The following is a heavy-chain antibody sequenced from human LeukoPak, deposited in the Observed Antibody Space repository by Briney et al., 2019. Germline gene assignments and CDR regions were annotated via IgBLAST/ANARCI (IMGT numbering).Heavy chain of an antibody. J-gene: IGHJ4*02. Sequence: TGGSLRLSCAASGFTFSSYWMSWVRQAPGKGLEWVANIKQDGSEKYYVDSVKGRFTISRDNAKNSLYLQMNSLRAEDTAMYYCARVRIGGYCGGDCYSPDYWGQGTLVTVSS. CDR3: ARVRIGGYCGGDCYSPDY. V-gene: IGHV3-7*01. D-gene: IGHD2-21*02. CDR1: GFTFSSYW. CDR2: IKQDGSEK.